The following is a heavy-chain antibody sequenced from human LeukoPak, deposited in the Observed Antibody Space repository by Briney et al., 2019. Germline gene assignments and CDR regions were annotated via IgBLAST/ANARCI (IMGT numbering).Heavy chain of an antibody. CDR2: INEDGSTT. J-gene: IGHJ4*02. CDR3: ARDLAGRSGY. D-gene: IGHD1-26*01. V-gene: IGHV3-74*01. Sequence: GGSLRLSCAASGFTFSSYWMRWVRQAPGKGLVWVSRINEDGSTTNYADSVKGRFTISRDNAKNTLYLQMNSLRAEDTAVYYCARDLAGRSGYWGQGTLVTVSS. CDR1: GFTFSSYW.